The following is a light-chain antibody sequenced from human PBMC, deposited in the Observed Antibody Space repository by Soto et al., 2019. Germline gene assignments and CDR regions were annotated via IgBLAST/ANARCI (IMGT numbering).Light chain of an antibody. CDR3: QVWDPTSHRV. Sequence: SSELTQPPSVSVAPGQTARITCGGNNIGSKIVQWFHQKPGQAPVLVVFDDKNKPSGMSERFSGSNSGNTATLTISRVEAGDEADYYCQVWDPTSHRVFGGGTKVTVL. CDR1: NIGSKI. V-gene: IGLV3-21*02. J-gene: IGLJ2*01. CDR2: DDK.